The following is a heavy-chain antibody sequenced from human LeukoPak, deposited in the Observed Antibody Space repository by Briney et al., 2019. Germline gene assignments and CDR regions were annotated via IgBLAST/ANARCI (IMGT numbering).Heavy chain of an antibody. Sequence: GGSLRLSCAASGFTFSNAWMSWVRQAPGKGLEWVGRIKSKTDGGTTDYAAPVKGRFTISRDDSKNTLYLQMNSLKTEDTAVYYCTTKASGYCSGGSCPNWFDPWGQGTLVTVSS. CDR1: GFTFSNAW. J-gene: IGHJ5*02. CDR2: IKSKTDGGTT. D-gene: IGHD2-15*01. CDR3: TTKASGYCSGGSCPNWFDP. V-gene: IGHV3-15*01.